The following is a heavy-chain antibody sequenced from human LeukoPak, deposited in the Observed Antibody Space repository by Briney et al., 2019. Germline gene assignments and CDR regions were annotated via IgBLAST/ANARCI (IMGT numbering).Heavy chain of an antibody. Sequence: HPGGSLRLSCAASGFTFSSYVMHWVRQAPGKGLEWVAIISYDGSSEYYADSVKGRFTISRDNSKNTLYLQMNSLRAADTAVYYCARHRSGRTYYYDSSGYLGRMGVWGKGTTVTISS. V-gene: IGHV3-30*04. D-gene: IGHD3-22*01. J-gene: IGHJ6*03. CDR1: GFTFSSYV. CDR3: ARHRSGRTYYYDSSGYLGRMGV. CDR2: ISYDGSSE.